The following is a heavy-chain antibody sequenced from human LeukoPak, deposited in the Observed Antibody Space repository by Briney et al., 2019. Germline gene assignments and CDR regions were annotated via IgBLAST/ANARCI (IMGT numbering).Heavy chain of an antibody. CDR3: ARVGSLAGGYYYGMDV. CDR2: INPNSGGT. J-gene: IGHJ6*02. V-gene: IGHV1-2*04. Sequence: GASVKVSCKASGYTFTGYYMHWVRQAPGQGLEWMGWINPNSGGTNYAQKFQGWVTMTRDTSISTAYMELSRLRSDDTAVYYCARVGSLAGGYYYGMDVWGQGTTVTVSS. D-gene: IGHD3-10*01. CDR1: GYTFTGYY.